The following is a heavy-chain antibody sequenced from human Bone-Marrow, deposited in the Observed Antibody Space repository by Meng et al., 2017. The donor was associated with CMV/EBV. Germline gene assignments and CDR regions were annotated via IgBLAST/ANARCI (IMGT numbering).Heavy chain of an antibody. J-gene: IGHJ5*02. CDR3: ARDRTDYYDSTFYYPNWFDP. CDR1: GYTFTSFG. Sequence: ASVKVSCKASGYTFTSFGISWVRQAPGQGLEWMGWISPYSGGTNYAQKFQGRVTMTRDTSISTTYMELSRLRSDDTAVYYCARDRTDYYDSTFYYPNWFDPWGQETLVTVSS. V-gene: IGHV1-2*02. CDR2: ISPYSGGT. D-gene: IGHD3-22*01.